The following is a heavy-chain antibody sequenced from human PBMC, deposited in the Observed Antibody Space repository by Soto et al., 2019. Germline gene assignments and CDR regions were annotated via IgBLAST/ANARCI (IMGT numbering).Heavy chain of an antibody. CDR2: INHSGST. V-gene: IGHV4-34*01. J-gene: IGHJ6*02. Sequence: PSETLSLTCAVYGGSFSGYYWSWIRQPPGKGLEWIGEINHSGSTNYNPSLKSRVTISVDTSKNQFSLKLSSVTAADTAVYYCARGGGYSWNWFVYYYGMDVWGRGTTVTVSS. CDR1: GGSFSGYY. CDR3: ARGGGYSWNWFVYYYGMDV. D-gene: IGHD1-7*01.